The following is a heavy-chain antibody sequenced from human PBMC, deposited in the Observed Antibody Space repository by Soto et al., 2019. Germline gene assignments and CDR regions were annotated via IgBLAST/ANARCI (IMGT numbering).Heavy chain of an antibody. CDR1: GFTFSNAW. D-gene: IGHD3-3*01. Sequence: LSLTCAASGFTFSNAWMSWVRQAPGKGLEWVGRIKSKTDGGTTDYAAPVKGRFTISRDDSKNTLYLQMNSLKTEDTAVYYCTTLPFDFWSGRDNYYYYYMDVWGKGTTVTVSS. J-gene: IGHJ6*03. V-gene: IGHV3-15*01. CDR2: IKSKTDGGTT. CDR3: TTLPFDFWSGRDNYYYYYMDV.